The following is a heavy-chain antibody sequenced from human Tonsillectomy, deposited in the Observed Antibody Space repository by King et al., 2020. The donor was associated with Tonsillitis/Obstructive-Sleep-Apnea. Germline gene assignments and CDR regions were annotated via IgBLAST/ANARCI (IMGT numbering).Heavy chain of an antibody. Sequence: VQLVESGGGVVQPGRSLRLSCAASGFTFSSYAMHWVRQAPGKGLEWVAVISYDGSNKYYADSVKGRLTISRDNSKNTLYLQMNSLRAEDTAVYYCARDNGVAVAGTDANAFDIWGQGTMVTVSS. CDR3: ARDNGVAVAGTDANAFDI. CDR1: GFTFSSYA. D-gene: IGHD6-19*01. CDR2: ISYDGSNK. J-gene: IGHJ3*02. V-gene: IGHV3-30*01.